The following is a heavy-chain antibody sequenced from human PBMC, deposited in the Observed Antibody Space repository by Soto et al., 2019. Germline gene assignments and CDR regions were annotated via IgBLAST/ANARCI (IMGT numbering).Heavy chain of an antibody. CDR2: IIPIFGTA. CDR3: ATSCLEWLCHLDY. D-gene: IGHD3-3*01. J-gene: IGHJ4*02. CDR1: GGTFSSYA. Sequence: ASVKVSCKASGGTFSSYAISWVRQAPGQGLEWMGGIIPIFGTANYAQKFQGRVTITADESTSTAYMELSSLRSEDTAVYYCATSCLEWLCHLDYWGQGTLVTVSS. V-gene: IGHV1-69*13.